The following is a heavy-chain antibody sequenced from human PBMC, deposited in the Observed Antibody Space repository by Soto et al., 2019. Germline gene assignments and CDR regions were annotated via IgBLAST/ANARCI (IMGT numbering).Heavy chain of an antibody. CDR1: GGTFSTYS. J-gene: IGHJ3*02. CDR3: TIGSWSGEVFDI. Sequence: QVQLVQSGAEVKKPGSSVKVSCKDSGGTFSTYSMFWVRQAPGQGLEWMGRIIPMLGIRNYAQMFQDRVTITADKSTATAHMEMSSLRSEDTALYYCTIGSWSGEVFDIWGQGTMVTVSS. CDR2: IIPMLGIR. D-gene: IGHD2-21*01. V-gene: IGHV1-69*02.